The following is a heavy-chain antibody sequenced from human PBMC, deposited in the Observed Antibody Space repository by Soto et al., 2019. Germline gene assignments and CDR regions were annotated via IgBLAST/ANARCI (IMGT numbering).Heavy chain of an antibody. CDR3: ARDPGYYYDSSGYPYGMHV. CDR2: IYYSGST. V-gene: IGHV4-30-4*01. Sequence: SETLSLTCTVSGGSISSGDYYWSWIRQPPGKGLEWIGYIYYSGSTYYDPSLKSRVTISVDTSKNQFSPKLSSVTAADTAVYYCARDPGYYYDSSGYPYGMHVWGQGTTVTVSS. J-gene: IGHJ6*02. CDR1: GGSISSGDYY. D-gene: IGHD3-22*01.